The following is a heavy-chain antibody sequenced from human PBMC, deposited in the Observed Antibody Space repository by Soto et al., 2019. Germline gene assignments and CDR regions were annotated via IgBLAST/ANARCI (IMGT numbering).Heavy chain of an antibody. CDR3: PTLTVIYDTSGYYPIY. V-gene: IGHV3-15*07. Sequence: EVQLVESGGGLVKPGGSLRLSCAASGLVFSNTWMNWVRRAPGKGLEWVGRIKIKTDGGTTDYAAPVKGRFTISRDDSKNTLYLQMNGLKAEDAAVYYCPTLTVIYDTSGYYPIYWGQGTLVTVSS. CDR1: GLVFSNTW. J-gene: IGHJ4*02. CDR2: IKIKTDGGTT. D-gene: IGHD3-22*01.